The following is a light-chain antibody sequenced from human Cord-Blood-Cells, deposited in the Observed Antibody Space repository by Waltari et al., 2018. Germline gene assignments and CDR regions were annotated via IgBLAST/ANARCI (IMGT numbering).Light chain of an antibody. V-gene: IGKV1-39*01. CDR3: QQSYSTPFT. CDR1: QSISSY. CDR2: AAS. J-gene: IGKJ3*01. Sequence: DIQMTQSPSCMSASVGDRVIIPCRASQSISSYLNWYQQKPGKATKLLIYAASSLQSGVPSRFSGSGSGTDFTLTISSLQPEDFATYYCQQSYSTPFTFGPGTKVDIK.